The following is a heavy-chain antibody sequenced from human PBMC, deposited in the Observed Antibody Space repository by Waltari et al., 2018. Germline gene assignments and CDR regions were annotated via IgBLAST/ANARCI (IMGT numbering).Heavy chain of an antibody. Sequence: EVQLVESGGGLVQPGRSLRLSCAASGFTFDDYAMHWVRQAPGKGLEWVSGISWNSGSIGYADSVKGRFTISRDNAKNSLYLQMNSLRAEDTALYYYAKRGYSEYYFDYWGQGTLVTVSS. CDR3: AKRGYSEYYFDY. CDR1: GFTFDDYA. V-gene: IGHV3-9*01. CDR2: ISWNSGSI. D-gene: IGHD5-18*01. J-gene: IGHJ4*02.